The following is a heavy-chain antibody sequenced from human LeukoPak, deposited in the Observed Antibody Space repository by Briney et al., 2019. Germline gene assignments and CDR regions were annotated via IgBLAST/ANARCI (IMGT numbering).Heavy chain of an antibody. Sequence: SVKVSCKASGGTFSSYAISWVRQAPGQGLEWMGGIIPIFGTANYAQKFQGRVTITADKSTSTAYMELSSLRSEDTAVYYCARVNFVVEAGTGENAFDIWGQGTMVTVSS. CDR2: IIPIFGTA. J-gene: IGHJ3*02. CDR3: ARVNFVVEAGTGENAFDI. CDR1: GGTFSSYA. V-gene: IGHV1-69*06. D-gene: IGHD3-10*01.